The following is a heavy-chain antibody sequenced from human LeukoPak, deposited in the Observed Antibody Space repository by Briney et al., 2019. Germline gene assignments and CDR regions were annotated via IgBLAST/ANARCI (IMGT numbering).Heavy chain of an antibody. Sequence: ASVEVSCKASGYTFTSYDINWVRQATGQGLEWMGWMNPNSGGTNYAQKFQGRVTMTRDTSISTAYMELSRLRSDDTAVYYCARGLQWLFHPSMLWGQGTLVTVSS. CDR2: MNPNSGGT. CDR1: GYTFTSYD. CDR3: ARGLQWLFHPSML. J-gene: IGHJ4*02. V-gene: IGHV1-2*02. D-gene: IGHD6-19*01.